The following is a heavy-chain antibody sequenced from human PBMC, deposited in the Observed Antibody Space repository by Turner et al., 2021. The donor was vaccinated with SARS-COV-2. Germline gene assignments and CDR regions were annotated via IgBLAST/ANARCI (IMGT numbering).Heavy chain of an antibody. CDR1: GLTVSSNY. Sequence: EVQLVESGGGLVQPGGSLRLSCAASGLTVSSNYMSWVRQVPGKGLEWVSVIYSGGSTYYADSVKGRFTISRDNSKNTLYLQMNSLRAEDTAVYYCAREMAAHYGSGSYYSAPFDYWGQGTLVTVSS. J-gene: IGHJ4*02. V-gene: IGHV3-66*01. CDR3: AREMAAHYGSGSYYSAPFDY. D-gene: IGHD3-10*01. CDR2: IYSGGST.